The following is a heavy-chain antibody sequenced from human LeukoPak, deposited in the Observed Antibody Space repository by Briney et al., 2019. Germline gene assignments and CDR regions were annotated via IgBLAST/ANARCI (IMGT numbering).Heavy chain of an antibody. Sequence: SETLSLTCTVSGGSISSSSYHWGWIRQPPGKGLEWIGSIYYTGGTYYNPSLKNRVTISIDTSKNRFSLKLNSVTAADTAVYYCARVGYYYYYGVDVWGQGTTVTVSS. CDR1: GGSISSSSYH. CDR3: ARVGYYYYYGVDV. CDR2: IYYTGGT. J-gene: IGHJ6*02. V-gene: IGHV4-39*07.